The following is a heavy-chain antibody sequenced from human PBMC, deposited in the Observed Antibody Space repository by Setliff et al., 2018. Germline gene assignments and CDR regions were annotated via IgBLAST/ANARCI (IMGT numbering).Heavy chain of an antibody. J-gene: IGHJ4*02. D-gene: IGHD3-22*01. Sequence: SETLSLTCTVSGDSISTYYWSWIRRPAGKGLEWIGRVFVDGSTNYNPSLKSRVTMSIDKSKNEFSLKMSSVTAADTAVYYCARAPRYFDSTGSYFDGWGQGTLVTVSS. V-gene: IGHV4-4*07. CDR2: VFVDGST. CDR1: GDSISTYY. CDR3: ARAPRYFDSTGSYFDG.